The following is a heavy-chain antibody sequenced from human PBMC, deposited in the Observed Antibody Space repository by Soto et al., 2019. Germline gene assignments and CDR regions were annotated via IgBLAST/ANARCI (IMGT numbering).Heavy chain of an antibody. D-gene: IGHD3-22*01. CDR3: ARRGYYYDSSGYPSVWY. V-gene: IGHV4-39*01. CDR2: IYYSGNT. J-gene: IGHJ4*02. Sequence: SETLSLTCTVSGGSISSSSYYWGWIRQPPGKGLEWIGSIYYSGNTYYNPSLKSRVTVSVDTSKNQFSLKLSSVTAADTAVYYCARRGYYYDSSGYPSVWYWGQGTLVTVS. CDR1: GGSISSSSYY.